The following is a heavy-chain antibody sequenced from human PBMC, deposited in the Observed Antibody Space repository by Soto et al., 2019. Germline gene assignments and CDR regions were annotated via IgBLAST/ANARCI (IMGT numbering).Heavy chain of an antibody. V-gene: IGHV1-2*04. J-gene: IGHJ4*02. CDR1: GYTFTGYY. D-gene: IGHD5-18*01. CDR3: ARVPLSYGSKGVFDY. Sequence: ASVKVSCKASGYTFTGYYMHWVRQAPGQGLEWMGWINPNSGGTNYAQKFQGWVTVTRDTSISTAYMELSSLRSDDTAVYYCARVPLSYGSKGVFDYWGQGTLVTVSS. CDR2: INPNSGGT.